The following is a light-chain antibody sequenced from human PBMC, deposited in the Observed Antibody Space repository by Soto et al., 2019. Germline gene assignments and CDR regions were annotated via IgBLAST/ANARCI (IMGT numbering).Light chain of an antibody. CDR1: QGIRSS. V-gene: IGKV1-9*01. Sequence: DIQLTQSPSFLSAAVGDRVTITCRASQGIRSSLAWYQQKPGTAPKLLIYAASTLQGGVPSRFIGSGSGTEFSLTINSLQPEDFATYYCQQLEHYPLTFDGGTKVDMK. CDR2: AAS. J-gene: IGKJ4*01. CDR3: QQLEHYPLT.